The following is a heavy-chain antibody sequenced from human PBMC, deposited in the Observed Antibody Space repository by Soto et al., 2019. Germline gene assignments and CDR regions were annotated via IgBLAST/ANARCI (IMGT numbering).Heavy chain of an antibody. Sequence: SETLSLTCTVSGGSISSGDYYWSWIRQPPGKGLEWIGYIYYSGSTYYNPSLKSRVTISVDTSKNQFSLKLSSVTAADTAVYYCASQPGIAAAGRDYYFDYWGQGTLVTVSS. CDR3: ASQPGIAAAGRDYYFDY. CDR2: IYYSGST. CDR1: GGSISSGDYY. J-gene: IGHJ4*02. V-gene: IGHV4-30-4*01. D-gene: IGHD6-13*01.